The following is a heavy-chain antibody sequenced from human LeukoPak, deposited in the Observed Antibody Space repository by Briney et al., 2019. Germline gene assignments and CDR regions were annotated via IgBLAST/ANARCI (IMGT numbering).Heavy chain of an antibody. Sequence: SETLSLTCAVYGGSFSGYYWSWIRQPPGKGLEWIGEINHSGSTNYNPSLKSRVTISVDTSKNQFSLKLSSVTAADTAVYYCARHQGNRGGYDLDYWGQGTLVTVSS. D-gene: IGHD5-12*01. J-gene: IGHJ4*02. CDR1: GGSFSGYY. V-gene: IGHV4-34*01. CDR2: INHSGST. CDR3: ARHQGNRGGYDLDY.